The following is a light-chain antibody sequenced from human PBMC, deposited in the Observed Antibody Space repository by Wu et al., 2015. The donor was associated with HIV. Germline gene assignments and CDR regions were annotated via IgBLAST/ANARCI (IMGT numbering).Light chain of an antibody. V-gene: IGKV3-11*01. CDR3: QQRPIT. Sequence: PGERATSPGRASQSVSSYLACTNRNLARLPGSHHDASNRATGIPARFSGSGSGTDFTLTISSLEPEDFAVYYCQQRPITFGQGTRLEIK. CDR2: DAS. J-gene: IGKJ5*01. CDR1: QSVSSY.